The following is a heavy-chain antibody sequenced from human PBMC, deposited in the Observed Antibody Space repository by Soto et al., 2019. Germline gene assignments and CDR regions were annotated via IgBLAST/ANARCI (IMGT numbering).Heavy chain of an antibody. CDR1: GGSISSGDYY. Sequence: PSETLSLTCTVSGGSISSGDYYWSWIRQPPGKGLEWIGYIHYSGSTYYNPSLKSRVTISVDTSKNQFSLKLSSVTAADTAVYYCARAFRDYGDYDHKEDYSNYYFDYWGQGTLVTVSS. CDR3: ARAFRDYGDYDHKEDYSNYYFDY. CDR2: IHYSGST. V-gene: IGHV4-30-4*01. D-gene: IGHD4-17*01. J-gene: IGHJ4*02.